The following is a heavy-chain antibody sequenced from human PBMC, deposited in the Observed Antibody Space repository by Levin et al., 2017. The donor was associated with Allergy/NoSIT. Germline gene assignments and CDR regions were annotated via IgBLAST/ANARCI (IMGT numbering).Heavy chain of an antibody. CDR3: ARTLYSTRELRHRTKAFDP. CDR1: GFSLSTSGMC. J-gene: IGHJ5*02. D-gene: IGHD1-26*01. Sequence: SGPTLVKPTQTLTLTCTFSGFSLSTSGMCVSWIRQPPGKALEWLARIDWDDDKYYSTSLKTRLTISKDTSKNQVVLTMTNMDPVDTATYYCARTLYSTRELRHRTKAFDPWGQGTLVTVSS. CDR2: IDWDDDK. V-gene: IGHV2-70*11.